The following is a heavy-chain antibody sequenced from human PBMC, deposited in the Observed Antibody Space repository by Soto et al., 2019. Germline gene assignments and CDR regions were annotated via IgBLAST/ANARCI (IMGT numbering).Heavy chain of an antibody. V-gene: IGHV5-51*01. J-gene: IGHJ6*02. CDR1: GYSFTSYW. Sequence: GESLKISCKGSGYSFTSYWIGWVRQMPGKGLEWMGIIYPGDSDTRYSPSFQGQVTISADKSISTAYLQWSSLRASDTAMYYCATTFLAYCGGDCYSPFYYGMDVWGQGTTVTVSS. D-gene: IGHD2-21*02. CDR2: IYPGDSDT. CDR3: ATTFLAYCGGDCYSPFYYGMDV.